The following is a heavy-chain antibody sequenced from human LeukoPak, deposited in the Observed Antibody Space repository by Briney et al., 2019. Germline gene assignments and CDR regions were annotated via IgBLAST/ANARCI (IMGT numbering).Heavy chain of an antibody. V-gene: IGHV1-8*03. CDR2: MNPNSGNT. CDR3: ARGKGYTAMVNFDY. Sequence: GASVKVSCKASGYTFTSYDINWVRQATGQGLEWMGWMNPNSGNTGYAQKFQGRVTITRNTSISTAYMELSSLRSEDTAVYYCARGKGYTAMVNFDYWGQGTLVTVSS. CDR1: GYTFTSYD. D-gene: IGHD5-18*01. J-gene: IGHJ4*02.